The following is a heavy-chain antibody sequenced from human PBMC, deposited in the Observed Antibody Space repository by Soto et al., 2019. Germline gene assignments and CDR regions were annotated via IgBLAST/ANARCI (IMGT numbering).Heavy chain of an antibody. J-gene: IGHJ6*02. Sequence: GGSLRLSCAASGSTLSSYSMNWVRQAPGKGLEWVSSISSSSSYIYYADSVKGRFTISRDNAKNSLYLQMNSLRAEDTAVYYCARFYYDSSGYLPSPYYYYYGMDVWGQGTTVTVSS. V-gene: IGHV3-21*01. D-gene: IGHD3-22*01. CDR1: GSTLSSYS. CDR3: ARFYYDSSGYLPSPYYYYYGMDV. CDR2: ISSSSSYI.